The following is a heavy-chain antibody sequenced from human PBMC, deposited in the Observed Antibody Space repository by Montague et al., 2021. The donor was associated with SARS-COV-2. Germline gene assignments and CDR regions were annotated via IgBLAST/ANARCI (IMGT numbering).Heavy chain of an antibody. CDR2: IYYSGST. J-gene: IGHJ6*02. D-gene: IGHD3-10*01. Sequence: SETLSLTCTVSGGSISSYYWSWIRQPPGKGLEWIGYIYYSGSTNYNPSLKSRVTISVDTSKNQFSLKLSSVTAADTAVYYCASGCFGMVRGAVGYGIDVWGHGTTVTVSS. CDR3: ASGCFGMVRGAVGYGIDV. V-gene: IGHV4-59*01. CDR1: GGSISSYY.